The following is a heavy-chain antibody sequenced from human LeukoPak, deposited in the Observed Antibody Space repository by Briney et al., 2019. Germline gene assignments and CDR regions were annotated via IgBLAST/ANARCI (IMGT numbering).Heavy chain of an antibody. J-gene: IGHJ6*02. CDR3: ARDTEITIFGVVTGYYGMDV. CDR1: GFTFSSYA. D-gene: IGHD3-3*01. V-gene: IGHV3-30*09. Sequence: GGSLRLSCAASGFTFSSYAMHWVRQAPGKGLEWVAVISYDGSNKYYADSVKGRFAISRDNAKNSLYLQMNSLRAEDTAVYYCARDTEITIFGVVTGYYGMDVWGQGTTVTVSS. CDR2: ISYDGSNK.